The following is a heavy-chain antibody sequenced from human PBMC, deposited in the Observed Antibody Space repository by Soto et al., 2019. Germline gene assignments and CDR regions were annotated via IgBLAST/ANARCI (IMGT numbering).Heavy chain of an antibody. CDR3: ARDGMITFGGVIVTQLFDY. J-gene: IGHJ4*02. V-gene: IGHV1-18*01. D-gene: IGHD3-16*02. CDR2: ISAYNGNT. Sequence: QVQLVQSGAEVKKPGASVKVSCKASGYTFTGYGISWVRQAPGQGLEWMGWISAYNGNTNYAQKLQGRVTMTTDTSTSTAYMELRSLRSDDTAVYYCARDGMITFGGVIVTQLFDYWGQGTLVTVSS. CDR1: GYTFTGYG.